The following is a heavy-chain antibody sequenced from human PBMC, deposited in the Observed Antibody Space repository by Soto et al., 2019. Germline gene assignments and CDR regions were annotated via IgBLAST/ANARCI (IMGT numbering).Heavy chain of an antibody. Sequence: GGSLRLSCAASGFTFSSYGMHWVRQAPGKGLEWVAVIWYDGSNKYYADSVKGRFTISRDNSKNTLYLQMNSLRAEDTAVYYCARDRGPMVRGVIPSDPFDYWGQGTLVTVSS. CDR1: GFTFSSYG. J-gene: IGHJ4*02. D-gene: IGHD3-10*01. V-gene: IGHV3-33*01. CDR2: IWYDGSNK. CDR3: ARDRGPMVRGVIPSDPFDY.